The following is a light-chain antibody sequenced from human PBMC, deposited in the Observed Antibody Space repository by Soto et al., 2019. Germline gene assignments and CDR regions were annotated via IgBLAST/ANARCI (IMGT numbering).Light chain of an antibody. Sequence: IVMTRNQTTLCVSPLASDTLSCRSSQGISDALAWYQQKPGQAPGLLIYGASKRATGFPARFSGSGSGTDFTLTISSLQSEDFAVYYCQQHNTWPWTFGQGTKVDIK. J-gene: IGKJ1*01. V-gene: IGKV3-15*01. CDR3: QQHNTWPWT. CDR2: GAS. CDR1: QGISDA.